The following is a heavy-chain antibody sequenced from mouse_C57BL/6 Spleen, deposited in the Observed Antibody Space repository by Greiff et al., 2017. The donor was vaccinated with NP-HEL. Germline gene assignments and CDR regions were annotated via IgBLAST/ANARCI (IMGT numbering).Heavy chain of an antibody. CDR1: GFNIKDYY. CDR2: IDPEDGDT. D-gene: IGHD1-1*01. J-gene: IGHJ2*01. Sequence: VQLQQSGAELVRPGASVKLSCTASGFNIKDYYMHWVKQRPEQGLEWIGRIDPEDGDTEYAPKFQGKATMTADTSSSTAYLQLSSLTSEDTAVYYCTTWVYYGSLDYWGQGTTLTVSS. CDR3: TTWVYYGSLDY. V-gene: IGHV14-1*01.